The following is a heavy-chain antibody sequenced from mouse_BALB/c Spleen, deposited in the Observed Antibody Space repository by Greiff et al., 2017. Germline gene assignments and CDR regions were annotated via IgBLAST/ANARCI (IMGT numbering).Heavy chain of an antibody. D-gene: IGHD2-3*01. CDR3: ARYDGSPWFAY. Sequence: EVKLMESGPELVKPGASVKMSCKASGYTFTSYVMHWVKQKPGQGLEWIGYINPYNDGTKYNEKFKGKATLTSDKSSSTAYMELSSLTSEDSAVYYCARYDGSPWFAYWGQGTLVTVSA. J-gene: IGHJ3*01. CDR1: GYTFTSYV. CDR2: INPYNDGT. V-gene: IGHV1-14*01.